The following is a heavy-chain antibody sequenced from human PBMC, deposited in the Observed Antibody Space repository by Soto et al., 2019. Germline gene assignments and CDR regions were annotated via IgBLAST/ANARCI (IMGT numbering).Heavy chain of an antibody. J-gene: IGHJ5*02. CDR3: ARSSGGNFGIIIEGTNWFAP. Sequence: ASVKVSCKASGYTFTSYGISWVRQAPGQGLEWMGWISAYNGNTNYAQKLQGRVTLTRDTSASTVYMEVSSLTSEDTAMYYCARSSGGNFGIIIEGTNWFAPWGQGTLVTVS. D-gene: IGHD1-26*01. CDR1: GYTFTSYG. CDR2: ISAYNGNT. V-gene: IGHV1-18*04.